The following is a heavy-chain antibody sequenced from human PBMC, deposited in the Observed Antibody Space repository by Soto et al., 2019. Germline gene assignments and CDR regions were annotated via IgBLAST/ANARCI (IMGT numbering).Heavy chain of an antibody. V-gene: IGHV1-3*01. CDR1: GYTFTSYA. D-gene: IGHD4-17*01. Sequence: ASVKVSCKASGYTFTSYAMHWVRQAPGQRPEWMGWINAGNGNTKYSQKLQGRVTITRDTSASTAYMELSSRRSEDTAVYYCAREPYGDYVCYGMDVWGQGTTVTVSS. CDR3: AREPYGDYVCYGMDV. CDR2: INAGNGNT. J-gene: IGHJ6*02.